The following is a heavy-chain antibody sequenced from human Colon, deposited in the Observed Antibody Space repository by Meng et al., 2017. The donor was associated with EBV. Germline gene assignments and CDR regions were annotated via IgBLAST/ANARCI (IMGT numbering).Heavy chain of an antibody. V-gene: IGHV4-4*02. Sequence: QAHLQESGPGLVKPSETLSLTCAGAGGSISSYNWWSWVRLAPGKGLEWIGEIYHSGSTNSNPSLRSRLTLSVDKSKNQISLKLTSVTAADTALYYCAKVQSSGRFSWFDPWGQGTLVTVSS. CDR1: GGSISSYNW. D-gene: IGHD3-10*01. CDR2: IYHSGST. J-gene: IGHJ5*02. CDR3: AKVQSSGRFSWFDP.